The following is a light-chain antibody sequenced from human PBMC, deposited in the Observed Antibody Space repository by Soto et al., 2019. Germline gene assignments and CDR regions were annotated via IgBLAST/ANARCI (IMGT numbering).Light chain of an antibody. J-gene: IGKJ1*01. CDR1: QGISTY. Sequence: DIQLMQYNSLLSASVGARVTITCRASQGISTYLAWYQQTSGQAPKLLISAASTLQRGVPSRFSGSGYGTDFTFTISSLQPEDFATYYCQQSYSQWTFGQGTKVDIK. CDR2: AAS. CDR3: QQSYSQWT. V-gene: IGKV1-9*01.